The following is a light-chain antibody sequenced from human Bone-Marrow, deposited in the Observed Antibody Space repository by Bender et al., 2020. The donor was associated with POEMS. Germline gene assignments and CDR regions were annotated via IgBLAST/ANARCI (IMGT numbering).Light chain of an antibody. CDR3: QSYDASLSAVL. V-gene: IGLV1-40*01. Sequence: QSVLTQPPLVSGAPGQRVTISCTGGRSNIGAGYAVHWFQQLPGTAPKFLISGTNDRSSGVPDRFSASKSGSSASLAITGLQPEDEADYFCQSYDASLSAVLFGGGTKLTVL. CDR2: GTN. J-gene: IGLJ2*01. CDR1: RSNIGAGYA.